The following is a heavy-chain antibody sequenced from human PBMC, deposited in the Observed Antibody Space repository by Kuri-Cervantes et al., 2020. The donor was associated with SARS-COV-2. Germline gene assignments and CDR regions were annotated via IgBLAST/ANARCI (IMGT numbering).Heavy chain of an antibody. D-gene: IGHD1-26*01. J-gene: IGHJ5*02. CDR1: GGSFSGYY. CDR3: ARQEWELGFDP. CDR2: INHSGST. Sequence: SETLSLTCAVYGGSFSGYYWSWIRQPPGKGLEWIGEINHSGSTNYNPSLKSRVTISVDTSKNQFSLKLSSVTAADTAVYYCARQEWELGFDPWGQGTLVTVSS. V-gene: IGHV4-34*01.